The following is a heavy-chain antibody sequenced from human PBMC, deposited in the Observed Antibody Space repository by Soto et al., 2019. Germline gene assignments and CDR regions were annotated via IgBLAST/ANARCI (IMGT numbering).Heavy chain of an antibody. Sequence: PGESLKISCKGSGYSFTSYWISWVRQMPGKGLEWMGRIDPSDSYTNYSPSFQGHVPISADKSISTAYLQWSSLKASDTAMYYCARQDSTIFGVVIGSYGMDLWGQGTTSTV. CDR1: GYSFTSYW. J-gene: IGHJ6*02. CDR2: IDPSDSYT. CDR3: ARQDSTIFGVVIGSYGMDL. D-gene: IGHD3-3*01. V-gene: IGHV5-10-1*01.